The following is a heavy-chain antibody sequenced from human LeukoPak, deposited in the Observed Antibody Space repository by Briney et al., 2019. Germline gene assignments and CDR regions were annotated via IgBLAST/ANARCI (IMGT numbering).Heavy chain of an antibody. J-gene: IGHJ6*02. V-gene: IGHV1-8*01. CDR1: GYTFTSYD. Sequence: ASVKGSCKASGYTFTSYDINWVRQATGQGLEWMGWMNPNSGNTGYAQKFQGRVTMTRNTSISTAYMELSSLRTEDTAVYYCARVRRVYYYYGMDVWGQGTTVTVSS. CDR3: ARVRRVYYYYGMDV. CDR2: MNPNSGNT.